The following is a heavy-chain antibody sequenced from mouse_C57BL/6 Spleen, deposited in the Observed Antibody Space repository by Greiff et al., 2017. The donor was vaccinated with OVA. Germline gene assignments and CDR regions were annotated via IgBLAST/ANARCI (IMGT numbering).Heavy chain of an antibody. CDR3: ALYGNGFAY. J-gene: IGHJ3*01. CDR2: INPNNGGT. V-gene: IGHV1-26*01. D-gene: IGHD2-1*01. Sequence: DVQLQESGPELVKPGASVKISCKASGYTFTDYYMNWVKQSHGKSLEWIGDINPNNGGTSYNQKFKGKATLTVDKSSSTAYMELRSLTSEDSAVYYCALYGNGFAYWGQGTLVTVSA. CDR1: GYTFTDYY.